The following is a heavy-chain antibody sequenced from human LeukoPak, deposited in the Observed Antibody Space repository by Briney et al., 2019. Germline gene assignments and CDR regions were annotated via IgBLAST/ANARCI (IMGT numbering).Heavy chain of an antibody. CDR3: ARVRDGYNYWYFDY. D-gene: IGHD5-12*01. Sequence: GGSLRLSCAASGFTFSSYGMHWVRQAPGKGLEWVAVIWYDGSNKYYADSVKGRFTISRDNSKNTLYLQMNSLRAEDTAVYYCARVRDGYNYWYFDYWGQGTLVTVSS. J-gene: IGHJ4*02. CDR1: GFTFSSYG. CDR2: IWYDGSNK. V-gene: IGHV3-33*01.